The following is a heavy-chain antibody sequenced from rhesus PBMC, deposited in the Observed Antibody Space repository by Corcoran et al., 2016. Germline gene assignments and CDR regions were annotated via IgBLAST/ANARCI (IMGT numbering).Heavy chain of an antibody. CDR2: ISESGGTK. J-gene: IGHJ4*01. CDR1: GFTFSSYE. D-gene: IGHD1-1*01. V-gene: IGHV3-100*02. Sequence: EVQLVESGGGLVTPGGSLRLSCVASGFTFSSYELHWVRQAPGKGLDGVSVISESGGTKYYADSVKGRFTISRDNAKNSLFLQMNSLRAEDTAVYYCTSFSWNLDYWGQGVLVTVSS. CDR3: TSFSWNLDY.